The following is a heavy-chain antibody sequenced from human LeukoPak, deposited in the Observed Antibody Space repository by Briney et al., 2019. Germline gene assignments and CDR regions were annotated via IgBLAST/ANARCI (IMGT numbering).Heavy chain of an antibody. CDR2: ISGRGGST. V-gene: IGHV3-23*01. J-gene: IGHJ4*02. D-gene: IGHD6-6*01. CDR1: GFTFSSYA. Sequence: GGSLRLSCAAAGFTFSSYAMSWVRQAPGKGLEWVSAISGRGGSTYYADSVKGRFTISRDNSKNTLYLQMNSLRAEDTAVYYCEYSSSIKDSWGQGTLVTVSS. CDR3: EYSSSIKDS.